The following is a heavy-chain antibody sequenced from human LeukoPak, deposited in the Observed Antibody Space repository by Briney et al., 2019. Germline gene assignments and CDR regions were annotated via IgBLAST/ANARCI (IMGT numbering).Heavy chain of an antibody. D-gene: IGHD6-19*01. CDR3: AKEGDSSGWSSLFDY. Sequence: PGRSLRLSCAASGFPFDDYAMQWVRQAPGKGLEWVSGISWISGSIGYADSVKGRFTISRDNAKNSLYLQMNSLRTEDMALYYCAKEGDSSGWSSLFDYWGQGTLVTVSS. V-gene: IGHV3-9*03. CDR1: GFPFDDYA. CDR2: ISWISGSI. J-gene: IGHJ4*02.